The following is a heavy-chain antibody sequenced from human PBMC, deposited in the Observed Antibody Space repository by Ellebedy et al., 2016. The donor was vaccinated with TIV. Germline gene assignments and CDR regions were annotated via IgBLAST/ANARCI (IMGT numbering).Heavy chain of an antibody. V-gene: IGHV3-11*01. D-gene: IGHD1-26*01. CDR1: GFIFSDYY. CDR2: ISSSGTAI. CDR3: ARDTRFIDHRHNWFDP. Sequence: GGSLRLSCAASGFIFSDYYMSWIRQAPGKGLEWVSYISSSGTAIYYADSVKGRFTISRDNAKNSLYLQMNSLRADDTAVYYCARDTRFIDHRHNWFDPWGQGTLVTVSS. J-gene: IGHJ5*02.